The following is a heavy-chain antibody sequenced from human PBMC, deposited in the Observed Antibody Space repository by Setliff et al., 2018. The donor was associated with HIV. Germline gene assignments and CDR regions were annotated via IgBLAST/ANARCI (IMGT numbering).Heavy chain of an antibody. D-gene: IGHD3-22*01. J-gene: IGHJ5*02. CDR3: ARERPGDHYESTGYQLADWFDP. CDR1: GGTFSSYA. CDR2: IIPIFGTA. Sequence: GASVKVSCKASGGTFSSYAISWVRQAPGQGLEWMGGIIPIFGTANYAQNFQGRVTITADKSTSTTYMEVSSLRSEDTAVYYCARERPGDHYESTGYQLADWFDPWGQGTLVTVSS. V-gene: IGHV1-69*06.